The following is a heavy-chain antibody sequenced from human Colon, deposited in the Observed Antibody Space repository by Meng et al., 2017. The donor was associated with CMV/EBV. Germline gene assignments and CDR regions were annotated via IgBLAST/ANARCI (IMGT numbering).Heavy chain of an antibody. D-gene: IGHD3-10*01. J-gene: IGHJ1*01. Sequence: QAQRQEAGPGLVKPSGTLSLPCPVSGGSSRGHYWTWIRRPAGEGLQWLGRIYSNGRIDENYSLRSRVTISVDTSKNQLSLRLTSVTAADTAVYYCGRAGARGVPIDVWGRGTLVTVSS. V-gene: IGHV4-4*07. CDR1: GGSSRGHY. CDR3: GRAGARGVPIDV. CDR2: IYSNGRI.